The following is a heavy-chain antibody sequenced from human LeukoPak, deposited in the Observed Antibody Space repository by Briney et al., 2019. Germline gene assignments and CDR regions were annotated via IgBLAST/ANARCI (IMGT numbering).Heavy chain of an antibody. CDR1: GGTFSSYA. CDR3: ARSELDDILTGYLYYFDY. V-gene: IGHV1-69*06. Sequence: ASVKVSCKASGGTFSSYAISWVRQAPGQGLEWMGGIIPIFGTANYAQKFQGRVTITADKSTSTAYMELSSLRSEDTAVYYCARSELDDILTGYLYYFDYWGQGALVTVSS. CDR2: IIPIFGTA. J-gene: IGHJ4*02. D-gene: IGHD3-9*01.